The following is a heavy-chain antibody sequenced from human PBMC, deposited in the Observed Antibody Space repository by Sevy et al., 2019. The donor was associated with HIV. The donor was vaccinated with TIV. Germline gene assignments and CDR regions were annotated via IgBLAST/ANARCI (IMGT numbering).Heavy chain of an antibody. D-gene: IGHD3-3*02. CDR1: EFIFSSHA. CDR3: ARDGRSISAFDI. V-gene: IGHV3-23*01. Sequence: GGSLRLSCVASEFIFSSHAVSWVRQAPGKGLEWVSAISGDGENTHYADSVRGRFTISRDNFKNTLYLQMNSLRAEDTALYYCARDGRSISAFDIRGPGTMVTVSS. J-gene: IGHJ3*02. CDR2: ISGDGENT.